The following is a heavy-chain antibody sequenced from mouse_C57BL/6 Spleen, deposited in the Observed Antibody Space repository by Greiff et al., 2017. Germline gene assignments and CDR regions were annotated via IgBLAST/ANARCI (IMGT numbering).Heavy chain of an antibody. CDR2: INPNNGGT. Sequence: EVQLQQSGPELVKPGASVKISCKASGYTFTDYYMNWVKQSHGKSLEWIGDINPNNGGTSYNQKFKGKATLTVDKSSSTAYMELRSLTSEDSAVYYCAREDTTVVRYFDVWGTGTTVTVSS. CDR1: GYTFTDYY. V-gene: IGHV1-26*01. J-gene: IGHJ1*03. D-gene: IGHD1-1*01. CDR3: AREDTTVVRYFDV.